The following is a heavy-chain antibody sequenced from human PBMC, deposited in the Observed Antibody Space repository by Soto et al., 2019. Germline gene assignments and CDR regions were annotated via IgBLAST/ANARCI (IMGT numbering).Heavy chain of an antibody. CDR1: GFNFSAYT. V-gene: IGHV3-21*01. CDR3: ARDRSTWKYFDY. CDR2: ISGGSTYI. J-gene: IGHJ4*02. D-gene: IGHD6-13*01. Sequence: EVQLVESGGGLVKPGGSLRLSCAASGFNFSAYTINWIRHVPGRGLEWVSSISGGSTYIFYADSLRGRFTISRDNAKNSVSLQMNSLSADDTAVYYCARDRSTWKYFDYWGQGTLVSVSS.